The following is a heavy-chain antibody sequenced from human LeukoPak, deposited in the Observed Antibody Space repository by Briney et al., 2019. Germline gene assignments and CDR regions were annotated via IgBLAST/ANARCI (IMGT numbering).Heavy chain of an antibody. V-gene: IGHV1-2*02. CDR2: INPNSGGT. Sequence: GGSLRLSCAASGYTFTGYYMHWVRQAPGQGLEWVGWINPNSGGTNYAQKFQGRVTMTRDTSISTAYMELSRLRSDDTAVYYCARDPTGTLYSYTVADAFDIWGQGTMVTVSS. J-gene: IGHJ3*02. CDR1: GYTFTGYY. CDR3: ARDPTGTLYSYTVADAFDI. D-gene: IGHD5-18*01.